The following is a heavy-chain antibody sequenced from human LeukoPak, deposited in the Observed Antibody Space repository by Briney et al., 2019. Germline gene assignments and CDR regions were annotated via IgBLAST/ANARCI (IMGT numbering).Heavy chain of an antibody. Sequence: ASVKVSCKASGYTFTSYYMHWVRQAPGQGLEWMGIMNPSGRSTRFAQKFQGRLTMTRDTSTSTVYMEMSSLRSEDTAVYYCARAFGSRDAFDIWGQGTMVTVSS. CDR1: GYTFTSYY. D-gene: IGHD3-16*01. V-gene: IGHV1-46*01. CDR3: ARAFGSRDAFDI. J-gene: IGHJ3*02. CDR2: MNPSGRST.